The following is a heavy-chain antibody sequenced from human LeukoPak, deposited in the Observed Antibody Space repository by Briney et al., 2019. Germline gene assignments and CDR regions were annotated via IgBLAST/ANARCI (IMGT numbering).Heavy chain of an antibody. CDR1: GFTFSSYE. D-gene: IGHD1-20*01. CDR2: ISTSGSTM. V-gene: IGHV3-48*03. Sequence: GGPLRLSCTASGFTFSSYEMNWVRQAPGKGLEWVSYISTSGSTMYYADSVKGRFTISRDNAKNSLYLQMNGLRADDAAVYYCARDNWNRAPDSVNFDYWGQGTLVTVSS. CDR3: ARDNWNRAPDSVNFDY. J-gene: IGHJ4*02.